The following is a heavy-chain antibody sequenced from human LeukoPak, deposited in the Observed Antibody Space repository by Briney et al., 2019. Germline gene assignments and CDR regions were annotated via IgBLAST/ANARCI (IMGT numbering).Heavy chain of an antibody. D-gene: IGHD3-10*01. V-gene: IGHV5-51*01. Sequence: GESLQISCQASGYSFTSSWIGWARQMPGKGLEWMAIINPGDSDSRYSPSFQGQVTISADKSISTVYLQWGSLKASDTAMYYCARQPGAGWFDPWGQGTLVTVSS. J-gene: IGHJ5*02. CDR3: ARQPGAGWFDP. CDR2: INPGDSDS. CDR1: GYSFTSSW.